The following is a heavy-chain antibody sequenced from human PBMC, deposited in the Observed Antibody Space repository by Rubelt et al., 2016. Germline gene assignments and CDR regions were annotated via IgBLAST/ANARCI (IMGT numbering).Heavy chain of an antibody. CDR1: GYTFTTYG. V-gene: IGHV1-18*01. D-gene: IGHD1-1*01. J-gene: IGHJ5*02. Sequence: QVHLVQSAIEVKKPGASVKLSCKTSGYTFTTYGIIWVRRAPGQGLEWMGWINTYNDKTNYPQKFQGRVSMTTDSSTNTAYMELRSLRSDDTAVYYCARGVGTAFDPWGQGTLVTVSS. CDR2: INTYNDKT. CDR3: ARGVGTAFDP.